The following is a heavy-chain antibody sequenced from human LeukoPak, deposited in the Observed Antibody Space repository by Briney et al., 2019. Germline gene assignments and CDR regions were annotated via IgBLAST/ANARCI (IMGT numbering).Heavy chain of an antibody. D-gene: IGHD3-16*01. CDR2: INPNNGGT. J-gene: IGHJ4*02. CDR3: AGGIASYSSSYFDY. V-gene: IGHV1-2*02. Sequence: ASVKVSCKASRYTFTDHYIHWVRQAPGQGLEWMGWINPNNGGTYYALKFQGRVTMTRDTSIGTAYMELSRLRSDDTAVYYCAGGIASYSSSYFDYWGQGALVTVSS. CDR1: RYTFTDHY.